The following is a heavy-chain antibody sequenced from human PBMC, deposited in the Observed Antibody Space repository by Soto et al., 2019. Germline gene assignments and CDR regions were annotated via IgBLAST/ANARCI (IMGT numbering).Heavy chain of an antibody. CDR1: GGSISSYY. CDR3: ARHGDFWSGYYLMAYFDY. Sequence: SETLSLTCTVSGGSISSYYWSWIRQPPGKGLEWIGYIYYSGSTNYNPSLKSRVTISVDTSKNQFSLKLSSVTAADTAVYYCARHGDFWSGYYLMAYFDYWGQGTLVTVSS. V-gene: IGHV4-59*08. D-gene: IGHD3-3*01. CDR2: IYYSGST. J-gene: IGHJ4*02.